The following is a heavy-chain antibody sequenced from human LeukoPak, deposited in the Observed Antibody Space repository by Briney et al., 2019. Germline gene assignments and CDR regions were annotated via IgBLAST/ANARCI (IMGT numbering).Heavy chain of an antibody. V-gene: IGHV5-51*01. J-gene: IGHJ5*02. CDR3: ARMSANWFDP. CDR2: IFPRDSDT. Sequence: GESLKISCKGSGYSFTGYWIGWVRQMPGKGLEWMGIIFPRDSDTRYSPSFQGQVTISADKSISTAYLQWSSLKASDTAMYYCARMSANWFDPWGQGTLVTVSS. CDR1: GYSFTGYW.